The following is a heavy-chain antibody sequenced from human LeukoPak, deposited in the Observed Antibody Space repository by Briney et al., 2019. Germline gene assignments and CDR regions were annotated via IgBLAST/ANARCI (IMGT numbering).Heavy chain of an antibody. J-gene: IGHJ4*02. CDR3: ARDAGYSYGYLFDY. V-gene: IGHV3-33*01. CDR1: GFTFSSYG. CDR2: IWYDGSNK. Sequence: GRSLRLSCAASGFTFSSYGMHWVRQAPGKGVEWVAVIWYDGSNKYYADSVKGRFTISRDNSKNTLYLQMNSLRAEDTAVYYCARDAGYSYGYLFDYWGQRTLVTVSS. D-gene: IGHD5-18*01.